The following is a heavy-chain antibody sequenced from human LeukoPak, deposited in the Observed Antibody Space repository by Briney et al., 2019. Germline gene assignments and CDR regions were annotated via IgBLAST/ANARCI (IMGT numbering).Heavy chain of an antibody. CDR2: ISSSSSYI. CDR1: GFTFSSYS. J-gene: IGHJ4*02. V-gene: IGHV3-21*01. CDR3: ARAEPYCSGGSCYSDY. D-gene: IGHD2-15*01. Sequence: KPGGSLRLSCAASGFTFSSYSMNWVRQAPGKGLEWVSSISSSSSYIYYADSVKGRFTISRDNAKNSLYLQMNSLRAEDTVVYYCARAEPYCSGGSCYSDYWGQGTLVTVSS.